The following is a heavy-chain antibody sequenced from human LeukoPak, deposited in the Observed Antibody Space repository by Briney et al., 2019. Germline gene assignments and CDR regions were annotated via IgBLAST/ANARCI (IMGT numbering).Heavy chain of an antibody. CDR3: ARAPNPDFFDD. Sequence: SETLSLTCTVSSGSIRTSYCSWIRQPPGKGLEWIGYVYYSGSTNYNPSLKSRVTISVDTSRNQFSLKLSSVTAADTAVYYCARAPNPDFFDDWGQGTLVTVSS. D-gene: IGHD2-8*01. CDR1: SGSIRTSY. CDR2: VYYSGST. V-gene: IGHV4-59*01. J-gene: IGHJ4*02.